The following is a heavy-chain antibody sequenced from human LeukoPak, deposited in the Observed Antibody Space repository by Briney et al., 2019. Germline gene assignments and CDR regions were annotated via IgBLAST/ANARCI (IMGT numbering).Heavy chain of an antibody. D-gene: IGHD1-26*01. CDR2: ISSSSSYI. J-gene: IGHJ6*02. V-gene: IGHV3-21*01. CDR3: ARHQKWELLDYYYYGMDV. CDR1: GFTFSSYS. Sequence: GGSLRLSCAASGFTFSSYSMNWVRQAPGKGLEWVSSISSSSSYIYYADSVKGRFTISRDNAKNSLYLQMNSLRAEDTAVYYCARHQKWELLDYYYYGMDVWGQGTTVTVSS.